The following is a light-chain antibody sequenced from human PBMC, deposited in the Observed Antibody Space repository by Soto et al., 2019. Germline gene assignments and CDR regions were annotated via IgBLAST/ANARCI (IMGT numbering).Light chain of an antibody. Sequence: EIVLTQSPATLSLSPGERATLSCSASQSVSGYLAWYQQKPGQAPRLLIYDASNTAAGIPARFSGSGSGTYFTLTISSLEAEDFAVYCWQHRSNWPTFGPGTKVDIK. CDR3: QHRSNWPT. J-gene: IGKJ3*01. V-gene: IGKV3-11*01. CDR1: QSVSGY. CDR2: DAS.